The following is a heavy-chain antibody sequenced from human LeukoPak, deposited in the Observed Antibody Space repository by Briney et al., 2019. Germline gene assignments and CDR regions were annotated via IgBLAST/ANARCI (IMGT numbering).Heavy chain of an antibody. J-gene: IGHJ4*02. CDR1: GFTFSSYE. CDR2: ISSSGSTI. CDR3: ATPAEYSGSYHFDY. Sequence: GGSLRLSCAASGFTFSSYEMNWVRQAPGKGLEWVSYISSSGSTIYFADSMKGRFTISRDNAKDSLYLQMSSLRAEDTAVYYCATPAEYSGSYHFDYWGQGTLVTVSS. V-gene: IGHV3-48*03. D-gene: IGHD1-26*01.